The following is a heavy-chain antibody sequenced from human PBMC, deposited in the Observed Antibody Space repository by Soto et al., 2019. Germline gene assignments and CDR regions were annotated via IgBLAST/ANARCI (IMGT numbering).Heavy chain of an antibody. CDR2: ISGSGGST. CDR1: GFTFSSYA. D-gene: IGHD6-19*01. J-gene: IGHJ4*02. V-gene: IGHV3-23*01. CDR3: AKGHGRYSSGWYSDY. Sequence: EVQLLESGGGLVQPGGSLRLSCAASGFTFSSYAMSWVRQAPGKGLEWVSAISGSGGSTYYADSVKGRFTISRDNSKNTLYLQMNSLRAEDTAVYCCAKGHGRYSSGWYSDYWGQGTLVTVSS.